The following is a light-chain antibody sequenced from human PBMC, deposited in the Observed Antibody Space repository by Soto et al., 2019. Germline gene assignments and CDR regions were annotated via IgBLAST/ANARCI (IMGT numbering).Light chain of an antibody. CDR1: QSISSY. CDR3: QQYGGSPT. V-gene: IGKV1-39*02. J-gene: IGKJ1*01. Sequence: GDRVTITCRASQSISSYLNWYQQKPGKAPKLLIYAASSLQSGVPSRFSGSGSGTDFTLTISSLQPEDFAVYYCQQYGGSPTFGQGTKVDIK. CDR2: AAS.